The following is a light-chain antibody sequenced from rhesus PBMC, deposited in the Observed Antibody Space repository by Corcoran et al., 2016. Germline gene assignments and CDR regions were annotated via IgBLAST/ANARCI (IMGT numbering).Light chain of an antibody. CDR1: QGISIN. CDR3: QHCYGIIFT. CDR2: AAS. J-gene: IGKJ3*01. V-gene: IGKV1-25*02. Sequence: DIQMTQSPSSLSASVGDTVTITCQASQGISINLAWYQQKPGKVPNFLIYAASTLQSGVPSRFSGSGSVTDFTLTISSLQPEDFATYYCQHCYGIIFTFGPGTKLDIQ.